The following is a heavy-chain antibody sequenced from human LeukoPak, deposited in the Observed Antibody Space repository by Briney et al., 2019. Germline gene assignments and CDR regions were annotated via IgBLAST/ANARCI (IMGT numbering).Heavy chain of an antibody. CDR2: INAGNGNT. J-gene: IGHJ4*02. Sequence: RGASVKVSCKAPGYTFTSYAMHWVRQAPGQRLEWMGWINAGNGNTKYSQKFQGRVTITRDTSASTAYMELSSLRSEDTAVYYCARDHYDFWSGYYTGFDYWGQGTLVTVSS. V-gene: IGHV1-3*01. CDR1: GYTFTSYA. CDR3: ARDHYDFWSGYYTGFDY. D-gene: IGHD3-3*01.